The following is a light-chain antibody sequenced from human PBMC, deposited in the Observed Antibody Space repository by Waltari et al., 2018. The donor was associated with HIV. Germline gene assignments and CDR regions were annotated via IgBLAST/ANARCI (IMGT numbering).Light chain of an antibody. CDR3: SSYTITNTII. CDR1: SSDIGAYEY. CDR2: DVF. J-gene: IGLJ2*01. V-gene: IGLV2-14*03. Sequence: QSALTQPASVSGSPGQSITISCTGTSSDIGAYEYVSWYRQHPDKAPQLLIYDVFYRPSGVSHRFSGSKSGNTASLTISGLQAEDEAVYSCSSYTITNTIIFGGGTKLTVL.